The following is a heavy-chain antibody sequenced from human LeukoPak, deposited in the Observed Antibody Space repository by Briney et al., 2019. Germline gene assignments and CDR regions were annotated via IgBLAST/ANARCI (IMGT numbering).Heavy chain of an antibody. CDR1: GFTFSTYS. V-gene: IGHV3-21*01. CDR3: ARDIRSGSAI. J-gene: IGHJ4*02. Sequence: GGSLRLSCAASGFTFSTYSMNWVRQAPGKGLEWVSSISSSSYHIYYADSVKGRFTISRDNAKNSLYLQMNSLRVEDTAVYYCARDIRSGSAIWGQGTLVSVSS. D-gene: IGHD6-25*01. CDR2: ISSSSYHI.